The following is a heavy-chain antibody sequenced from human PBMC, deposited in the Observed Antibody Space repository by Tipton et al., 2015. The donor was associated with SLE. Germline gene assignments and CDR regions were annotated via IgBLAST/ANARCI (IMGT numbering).Heavy chain of an antibody. CDR3: ARELDSPSAL. CDR1: GGSISSYY. Sequence: TLSLTCTVSGGSISSYYWSWIRQPAGKGPEWIGYIYTSGSTNHNPSLKSRVTISVDTSKNQFSLKLSPVTAADTAVYYCARELDSPSALWGQGTLGYVSS. D-gene: IGHD3-22*01. CDR2: IYTSGST. J-gene: IGHJ4*02. V-gene: IGHV4-4*08.